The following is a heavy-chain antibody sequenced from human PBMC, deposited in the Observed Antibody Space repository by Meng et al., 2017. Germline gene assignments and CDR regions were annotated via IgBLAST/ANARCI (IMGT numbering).Heavy chain of an antibody. CDR2: TYYRSTWYN. V-gene: IGHV6-1*01. CDR3: ARSALRDYGMDV. J-gene: IGHJ6*02. Sequence: LRLSCAISGDSVSSNSAAWNWIRQSPSRGLEWLGRTYYRSTWYNDYAVSVKSRITINPDTSKNQFSLQLNSVTPEDTAVYYCARSALRDYGMDVWGQGTTVNGAS. CDR1: GDSVSSNSAA.